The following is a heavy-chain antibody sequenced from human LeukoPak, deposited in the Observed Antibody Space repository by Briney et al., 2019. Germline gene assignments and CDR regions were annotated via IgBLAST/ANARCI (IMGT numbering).Heavy chain of an antibody. CDR3: AAVAGLGNAFDI. J-gene: IGHJ3*02. Sequence: ASVKVSCKASGYTFMNYYIHWVRQAPGEGLEWMGIINPTGGSTSYAQKFQGRVTMTRDTSISTAYMELSRLRSDDTAVYYCAAVAGLGNAFDIWGQGTMVTVSS. CDR2: INPTGGST. V-gene: IGHV1-46*01. CDR1: GYTFMNYY. D-gene: IGHD6-19*01.